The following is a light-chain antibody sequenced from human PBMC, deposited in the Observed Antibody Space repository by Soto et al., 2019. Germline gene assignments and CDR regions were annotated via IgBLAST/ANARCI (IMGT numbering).Light chain of an antibody. CDR2: DVT. CDR1: SSDVGGYIY. J-gene: IGLJ1*01. Sequence: QSALTQPASVSGSPGQSITISCIGTSSDVGGYIYVSWYQQHPGKAPKLMIYDVTSRPSGVSYRFSGSKSGNTASLTISGLQAEDEADYYCSSYTTSSSYVFGTGTKVTVL. CDR3: SSYTTSSSYV. V-gene: IGLV2-14*01.